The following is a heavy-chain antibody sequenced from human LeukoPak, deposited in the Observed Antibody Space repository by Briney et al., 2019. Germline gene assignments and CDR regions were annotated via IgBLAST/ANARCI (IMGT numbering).Heavy chain of an antibody. D-gene: IGHD6-13*01. CDR3: AREDSSSWYLWFDP. J-gene: IGHJ5*02. CDR2: ISAYNGNT. Sequence: GASVKVSCKASGYTFTSYGISWVRQAPGQGLEWMGWISAYNGNTNYAQKLQGRVTMTTDTSTSTAYMELRSLRSDDTAVYYCAREDSSSWYLWFDPWGQGTLVTVSS. V-gene: IGHV1-18*01. CDR1: GYTFTSYG.